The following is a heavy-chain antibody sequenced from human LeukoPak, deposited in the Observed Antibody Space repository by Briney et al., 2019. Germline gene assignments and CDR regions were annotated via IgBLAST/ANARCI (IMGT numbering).Heavy chain of an antibody. CDR3: ARGLYGQWLTFVY. CDR2: ISAYNGNT. CDR1: GYTFNSYT. V-gene: IGHV1-18*01. D-gene: IGHD6-19*01. Sequence: ASVKVSCKASGYTFNSYTINWLRQAPGQGLEWMGWISAYNGNTNYAQKFQDRVTMTTDTSTNTAYMELRSLRSDDTAVYYCARGLYGQWLTFVYWGQGTLVTVSS. J-gene: IGHJ4*02.